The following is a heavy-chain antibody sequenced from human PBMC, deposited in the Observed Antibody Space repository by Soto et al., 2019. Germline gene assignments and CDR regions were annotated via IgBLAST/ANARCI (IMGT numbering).Heavy chain of an antibody. Sequence: EVQLVESGGGVVKPGGSLILSCAASGFTFSNAWMNWVRQAPGKGLEWVGRIKSKTDGGTPDYAAPVKGRFTISRDDSKNTLYMQMISLKTEDTAVYYFTTGTYNWNVGPRAFEIWGQGTMVTVSS. D-gene: IGHD1-20*01. CDR3: TTGTYNWNVGPRAFEI. CDR2: IKSKTDGGTP. CDR1: GFTFSNAW. J-gene: IGHJ3*02. V-gene: IGHV3-15*07.